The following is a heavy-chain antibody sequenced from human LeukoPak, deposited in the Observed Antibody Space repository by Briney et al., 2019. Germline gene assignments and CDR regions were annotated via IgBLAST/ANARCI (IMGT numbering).Heavy chain of an antibody. Sequence: GGSLRLSCAASGFTFSSYWMHWVRQAPGKGLEWVSVIYSGGSTYYADSVKGRFTISRDNSKNTLYLQMNSLRAEDTAVYYCARDLLRFYYGSGSSPFDPWGQGTLVTVSS. CDR1: GFTFSSYW. J-gene: IGHJ5*02. D-gene: IGHD3-10*01. V-gene: IGHV3-66*01. CDR3: ARDLLRFYYGSGSSPFDP. CDR2: IYSGGST.